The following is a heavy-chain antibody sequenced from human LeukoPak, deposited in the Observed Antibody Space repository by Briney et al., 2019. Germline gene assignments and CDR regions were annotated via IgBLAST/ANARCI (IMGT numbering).Heavy chain of an antibody. CDR3: AKDRWGAYYYYMDV. D-gene: IGHD3-16*01. CDR1: GFTFSSYA. Sequence: PGGSLRLSCAASGFTFSSYAMSWVRQAPGKGLEWVSGISGSGGSTHYADSVKGRFTISRDNSKNTLYLQMNSLRAEDTAVYFCAKDRWGAYYYYMDVWGKGTTVTVSS. V-gene: IGHV3-23*01. CDR2: ISGSGGST. J-gene: IGHJ6*03.